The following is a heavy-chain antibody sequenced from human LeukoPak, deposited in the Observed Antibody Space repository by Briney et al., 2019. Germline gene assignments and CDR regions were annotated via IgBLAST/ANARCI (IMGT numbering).Heavy chain of an antibody. CDR2: VSHDGGNK. Sequence: GGSLRLSCAASGFTFRNYGMQWVRQAPGKGLGWLAVVSHDGGNKIYAESVKGRFTTSRDNSKNTLDLEMFSLRTEDTAVYYCTREFTSFNSGWYFQYWGQGAQVIVSS. CDR3: TREFTSFNSGWYFQY. J-gene: IGHJ1*01. CDR1: GFTFRNYG. V-gene: IGHV3-30*03. D-gene: IGHD6-25*01.